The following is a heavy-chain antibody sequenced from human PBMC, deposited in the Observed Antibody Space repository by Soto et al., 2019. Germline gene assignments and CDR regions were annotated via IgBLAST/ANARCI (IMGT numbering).Heavy chain of an antibody. CDR3: AKDGRTDYDYIWGSYPLLY. J-gene: IGHJ4*02. CDR2: ISGSGGST. CDR1: GFTFSSYA. Sequence: GGSLRLSCAASGFTFSSYAMSWVRQAPGKGLEWVSAISGSGGSTYYADSVKGRFTISRDNSKNTLYLQMNSLRAEAKAVYYCAKDGRTDYDYIWGSYPLLYWGQGTLVTVSS. V-gene: IGHV3-23*01. D-gene: IGHD3-16*01.